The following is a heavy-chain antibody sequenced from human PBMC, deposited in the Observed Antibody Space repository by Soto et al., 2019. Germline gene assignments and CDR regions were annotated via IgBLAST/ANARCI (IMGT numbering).Heavy chain of an antibody. Sequence: PGGSLRLSCTASGFMFSTYLMSWVRQAPGKGLEWVANIRQGGNEKFYVDSVKGRFTISRDNAKKSLYLQMNSLRAEDTAVYYCVGALTYEVPYYYYDMDVWGQGTTVTVSS. CDR1: GFMFSTYL. J-gene: IGHJ6*02. D-gene: IGHD3-16*01. CDR2: IRQGGNEK. CDR3: VGALTYEVPYYYYDMDV. V-gene: IGHV3-7*01.